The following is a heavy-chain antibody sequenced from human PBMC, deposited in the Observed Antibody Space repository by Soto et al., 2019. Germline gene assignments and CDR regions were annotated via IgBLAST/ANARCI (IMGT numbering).Heavy chain of an antibody. CDR1: GFTFSRYI. J-gene: IGHJ4*02. V-gene: IGHV3-30*18. CDR3: AKGGWYGSWSSSDC. D-gene: IGHD6-6*01. Sequence: GGSLRLSCAASGFTFSRYIMHWVRQAPGKGLEWVASLSHDGTYKYYGDSVKGRFTISRDNSRSTLYLHMSSLRAEVTAVYYCAKGGWYGSWSSSDCWGQGTQVTAPQ. CDR2: LSHDGTYK.